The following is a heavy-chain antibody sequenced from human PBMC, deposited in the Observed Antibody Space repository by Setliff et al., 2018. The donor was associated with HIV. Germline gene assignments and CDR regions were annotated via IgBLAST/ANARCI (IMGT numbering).Heavy chain of an antibody. CDR2: IYYTGNT. Sequence: SETLSLTCTVSGGSLRSSSSYYWAWIRQPPGKGLEWIGSIYYTGNTYYNPSLGSRVTMSMDTSKNQFSLRLTSVTAADTTVYYCARHSPYYYYMDVWGNGTTVTVSS. CDR1: GGSLRSSSSYY. J-gene: IGHJ6*03. V-gene: IGHV4-39*01. CDR3: ARHSPYYYYMDV.